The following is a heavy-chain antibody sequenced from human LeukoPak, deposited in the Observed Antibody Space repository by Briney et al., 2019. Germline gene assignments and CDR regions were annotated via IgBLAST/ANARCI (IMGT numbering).Heavy chain of an antibody. D-gene: IGHD6-13*01. V-gene: IGHV5-51*01. CDR2: IYPGDSDT. J-gene: IGHJ5*02. CDR1: GYSFTSYW. CDR3: ARLPIAAAGTRWFDP. Sequence: GESLKISCKGSGYSFTSYWIGWVRQMPGKGLEWMGIIYPGDSDTRYSPSFQGQVTISADKSISTAYLQWSSLKASDTAMYYCARLPIAAAGTRWFDPWGQGTLVTVSS.